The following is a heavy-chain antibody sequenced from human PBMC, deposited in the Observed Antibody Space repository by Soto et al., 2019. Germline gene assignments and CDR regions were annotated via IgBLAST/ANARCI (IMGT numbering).Heavy chain of an antibody. D-gene: IGHD3-22*01. Sequence: QITLKESGPTLVKPTQTPTLTCTFSGFSLSTSGVGVGWIRQPPGKALEWLALIYWDDDKRYSPSLKSRLTITKDTSKNQVVLTMTNMDPVDTATYYCAHRSASRVSHDYYDSSNEFEYWGQGTLVTVSS. V-gene: IGHV2-5*02. CDR3: AHRSASRVSHDYYDSSNEFEY. CDR2: IYWDDDK. CDR1: GFSLSTSGVG. J-gene: IGHJ4*02.